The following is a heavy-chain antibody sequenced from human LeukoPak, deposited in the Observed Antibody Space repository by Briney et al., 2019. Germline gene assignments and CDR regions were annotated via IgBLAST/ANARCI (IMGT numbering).Heavy chain of an antibody. CDR1: GFTFSSYA. V-gene: IGHV3-23*01. CDR2: ISGSGGST. J-gene: IGHJ4*02. D-gene: IGHD3-9*01. CDR3: AKDLFPDILTGYTDY. Sequence: GGSLRLSCAASGFTFSSYAMSWVRQAPGKGLGWVSAISGSGGSTYYADSVKGRFTISRDNSKNTLYLQMNSLRAEDTAVYYCAKDLFPDILTGYTDYWGQGTLVTVSS.